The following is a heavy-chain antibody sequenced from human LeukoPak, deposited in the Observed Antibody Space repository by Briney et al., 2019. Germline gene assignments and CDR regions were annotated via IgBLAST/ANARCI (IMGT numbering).Heavy chain of an antibody. V-gene: IGHV4-39*01. J-gene: IGHJ5*02. CDR1: GGSISNSSYY. CDR3: ASHSSYVSPFRS. Sequence: SETLSLTCPVSGGSISNSSYYWGWLRQPPGKGLEWIGSIFYSGTTFYNPSLESRVTISVDTSKNQFSLKLSSVTAADTAMFNCASHSSYVSPFRSWGRGPLVTVSP. CDR2: IFYSGTT. D-gene: IGHD3-10*02.